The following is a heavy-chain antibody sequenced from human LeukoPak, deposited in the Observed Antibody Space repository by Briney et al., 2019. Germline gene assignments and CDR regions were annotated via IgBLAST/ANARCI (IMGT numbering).Heavy chain of an antibody. J-gene: IGHJ4*02. CDR1: GGSINSGDYY. CDR3: ARLVDYYDSSGQGVDY. CDR2: IYYSGST. Sequence: SETLSLTCTVSGGSINSGDYYWSWIRQPPGKGLEWIGYIYYSGSTYYNPSLKSRVTISVDTSKNQFSLKLSSVTAADTAVYYCARLVDYYDSSGQGVDYWGQGTLVTVSS. V-gene: IGHV4-30-4*01. D-gene: IGHD3-22*01.